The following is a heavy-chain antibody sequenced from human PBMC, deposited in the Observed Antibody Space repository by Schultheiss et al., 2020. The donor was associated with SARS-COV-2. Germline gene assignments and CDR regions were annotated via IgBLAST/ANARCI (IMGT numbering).Heavy chain of an antibody. CDR3: ARRQGSSGWYEYFDY. V-gene: IGHV4-34*01. J-gene: IGHJ4*02. CDR1: GGSFSGYY. Sequence: SETLSLTCAVYGGSFSGYYWSWIRQPPGEGLQWIGEVNHSENTNYNPSLKSRVTMSVDTSKNQFSLKLSSVTAADTAVYYCARRQGSSGWYEYFDYWGQGTLVTVSS. CDR2: VNHSENT. D-gene: IGHD6-19*01.